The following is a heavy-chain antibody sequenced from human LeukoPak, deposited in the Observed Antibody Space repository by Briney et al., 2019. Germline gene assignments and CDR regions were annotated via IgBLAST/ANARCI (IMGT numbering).Heavy chain of an antibody. CDR3: AKLRDTSGWFLDY. D-gene: IGHD6-19*01. Sequence: QPGRSLRLSCAASGFAFRTYGMHWVRQAPGKGLEWVAVISYDGSNKYYEDSVKGRFTISRDNSKNTLFLQKNSLRSEDTAVYYCAKLRDTSGWFLDYWGQGTLVTVSS. CDR2: ISYDGSNK. CDR1: GFAFRTYG. J-gene: IGHJ4*02. V-gene: IGHV3-30*18.